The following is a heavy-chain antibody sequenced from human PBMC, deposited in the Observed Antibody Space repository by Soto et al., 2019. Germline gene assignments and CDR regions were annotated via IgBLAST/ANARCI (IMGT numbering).Heavy chain of an antibody. V-gene: IGHV3-23*01. D-gene: IGHD6-19*01. Sequence: GGSLRLSCAASGFTFSSYAMSWVRQAPGKGLEWVSAISGSGGSTYYADSVKRRFTISRDNSKNTLYLQMNSLRAEDTAVYYCAKAPVAATYAPFDYWGQGTLVTVSS. CDR1: GFTFSSYA. J-gene: IGHJ4*02. CDR2: ISGSGGST. CDR3: AKAPVAATYAPFDY.